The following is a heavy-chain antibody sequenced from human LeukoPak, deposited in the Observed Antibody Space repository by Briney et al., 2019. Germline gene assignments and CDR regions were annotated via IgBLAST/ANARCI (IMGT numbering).Heavy chain of an antibody. J-gene: IGHJ5*02. Sequence: PSETLSLTCTVSGGSISSDAYYWGWIRQPPGKGLEWIGTIYYTGSTYYNPSLKSRVTISLDTSKNQFSLKLSSVTAADTAVYYCARVNEAVANWFDPWGQGTRVTVSS. CDR3: ARVNEAVANWFDP. V-gene: IGHV4-39*07. CDR1: GGSISSDAYY. D-gene: IGHD6-19*01. CDR2: IYYTGST.